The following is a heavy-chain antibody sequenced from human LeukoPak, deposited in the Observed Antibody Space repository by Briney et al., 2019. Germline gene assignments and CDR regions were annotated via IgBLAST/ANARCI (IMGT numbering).Heavy chain of an antibody. Sequence: PSQTLSLTCAVSGGSISSGSYSWSWIRQPPGKGLEWIGYIYPRGSTYYNPSLKSRVILSLDKSANQFSLKLNSVTAADTAVYYCVREILYCSGGSCYRGPFDNWGQGTLVTVSA. V-gene: IGHV4-30-2*05. CDR1: GGSISSGSYS. CDR2: IYPRGST. J-gene: IGHJ4*02. CDR3: VREILYCSGGSCYRGPFDN. D-gene: IGHD2-15*01.